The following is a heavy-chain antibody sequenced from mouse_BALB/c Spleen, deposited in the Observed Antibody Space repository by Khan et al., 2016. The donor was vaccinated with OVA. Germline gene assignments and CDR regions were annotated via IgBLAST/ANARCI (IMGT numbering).Heavy chain of an antibody. D-gene: IGHD1-1*01. CDR1: GYTFTDYV. CDR3: ARCHYGSKVYDFDY. Sequence: QVQLQQSGPELVKPGASVKMSCKASGYTFTDYVLSWVKQRTGQGLEWIGEIYPGSGSTYYNKKFKGRATLTADKSSNTAYMQLSSLTSEDSAGDFCARCHYGSKVYDFDYWGQGTTLTVSS. V-gene: IGHV1-77*01. CDR2: IYPGSGST. J-gene: IGHJ2*01.